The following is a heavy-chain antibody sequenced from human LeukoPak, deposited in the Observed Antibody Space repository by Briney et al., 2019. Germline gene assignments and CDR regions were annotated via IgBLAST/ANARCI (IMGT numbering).Heavy chain of an antibody. CDR1: GGSISSYY. V-gene: IGHV4-4*07. D-gene: IGHD3-10*01. CDR3: ARVRSGVLAFDP. J-gene: IGHJ5*02. CDR2: IYTSGST. Sequence: SETLSLTCTVSGGSISSYYWSWIRQPAGRGLEWVGRIYTSGSTNYNPSLKSRVTMSVDTSKNQFSLKLSSVTAADTAVYYCARVRSGVLAFDPWGQGTLVTVSS.